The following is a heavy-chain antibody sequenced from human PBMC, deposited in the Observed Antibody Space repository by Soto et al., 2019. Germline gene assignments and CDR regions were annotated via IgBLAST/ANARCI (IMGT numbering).Heavy chain of an antibody. Sequence: GGSLRLSCAASGLTFSNHAMTWVRQAPGTGLEWVSTIDNAGVGTHYSDSVRGRFTISRDNSRNRLYLQMHSLRVEDTALYYCVSWVSAHFDYWGRGTQVTVSS. CDR2: IDNAGVGT. CDR1: GLTFSNHA. D-gene: IGHD2-8*01. CDR3: VSWVSAHFDY. J-gene: IGHJ4*02. V-gene: IGHV3-23*01.